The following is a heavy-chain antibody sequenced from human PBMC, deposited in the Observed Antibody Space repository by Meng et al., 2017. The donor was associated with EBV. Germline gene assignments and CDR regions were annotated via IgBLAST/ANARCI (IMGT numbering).Heavy chain of an antibody. CDR1: GYTFTSYA. D-gene: IGHD3-10*01. Sequence: QAQLVQSGAEVKKPGASVTVSCKASGYTFTSYAMHLVRQAPGQRLEWMGWINAGNGNTKYSQKFQGRVTITRDTSASTAYMELSSLRSEDTAVYYCARLAPLVGSGSSKGLDYWGQGTLVTVSS. J-gene: IGHJ4*02. CDR2: INAGNGNT. V-gene: IGHV1-3*01. CDR3: ARLAPLVGSGSSKGLDY.